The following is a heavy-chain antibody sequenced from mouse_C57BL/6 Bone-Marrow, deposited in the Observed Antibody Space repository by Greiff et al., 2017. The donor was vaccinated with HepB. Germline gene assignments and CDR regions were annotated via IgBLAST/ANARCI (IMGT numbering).Heavy chain of an antibody. CDR1: GFTFSSYA. D-gene: IGHD1-1*01. V-gene: IGHV5-9-1*02. CDR3: TREYYYGSSHYYAMDY. CDR2: ISRGGDYI. Sequence: EVQLVESGEGLVKPGGSLKLSCAASGFTFSSYAMSWVRQTPEKRLEWVAYISRGGDYIYYADTVKGRFTISRDNARNTLYLQMSSLKSEDTAMYYCTREYYYGSSHYYAMDYWGQGTSVTVSS. J-gene: IGHJ4*01.